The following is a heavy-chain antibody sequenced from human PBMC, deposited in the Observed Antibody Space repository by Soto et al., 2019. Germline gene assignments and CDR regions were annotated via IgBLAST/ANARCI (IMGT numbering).Heavy chain of an antibody. J-gene: IGHJ4*02. CDR3: ARHYDFWSGYYSLAPTYFDY. D-gene: IGHD3-3*01. Sequence: QLQLQESGPGLVKPSETLSLTCTVSGGSISSSSYYWGWIRQPPGKGLEWIGSIYYSGSTYYNPSLKSRVTISVGTSKTQFSLKLSSLTAADTAVYYCARHYDFWSGYYSLAPTYFDYWGQGTLVTVSS. CDR1: GGSISSSSYY. V-gene: IGHV4-39*01. CDR2: IYYSGST.